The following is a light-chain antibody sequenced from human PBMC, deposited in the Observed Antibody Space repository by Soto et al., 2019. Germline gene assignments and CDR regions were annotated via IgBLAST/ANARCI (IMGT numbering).Light chain of an antibody. J-gene: IGKJ1*01. V-gene: IGKV1-5*01. CDR2: DAS. CDR3: QQYNSYST. Sequence: DIQMTQSPSTLSASVGDRVTITCRASQSISSLLAWYQQKPGKAPKLLIYDASSLESGVPSRFSGSGSGTEFTLTISILQPDDFATYYCQQYNSYSTFGQGTKVEIK. CDR1: QSISSL.